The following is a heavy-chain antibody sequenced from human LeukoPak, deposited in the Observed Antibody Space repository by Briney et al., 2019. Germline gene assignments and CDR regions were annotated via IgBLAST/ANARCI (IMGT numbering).Heavy chain of an antibody. J-gene: IGHJ4*02. CDR3: ARHEVGYYYGSGSYYRSYYFDY. CDR1: GYSFTSYW. CDR2: IDPSDSYT. Sequence: GESLKISCKGSGYSFTSYWISWVRQMPGKGLEWMGMIDPSDSYTNYSPSFQGHVTISADKSISTAYLQWSSLKASGTAMYYCARHEVGYYYGSGSYYRSYYFDYWGQGTLVTVSS. D-gene: IGHD3-10*01. V-gene: IGHV5-10-1*01.